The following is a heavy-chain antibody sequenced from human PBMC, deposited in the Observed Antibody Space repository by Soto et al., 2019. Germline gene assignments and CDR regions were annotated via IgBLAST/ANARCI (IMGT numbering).Heavy chain of an antibody. CDR2: ISGSGGST. CDR3: AREVVVVAAPNNWFDP. Sequence: EVQLLESGGGLVQPGGSLRLSCAASGFTFSSYAMSWVRQAPGKGLEWVSAISGSGGSTYYADSVKGRFTISRDNSKNTLYLQMNSLRAEDTAVYYCAREVVVVAAPNNWFDPWGQGTLVTVSS. CDR1: GFTFSSYA. J-gene: IGHJ5*02. D-gene: IGHD2-15*01. V-gene: IGHV3-23*01.